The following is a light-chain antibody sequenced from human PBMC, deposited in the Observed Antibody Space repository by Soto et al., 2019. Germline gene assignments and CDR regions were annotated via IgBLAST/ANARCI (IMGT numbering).Light chain of an antibody. CDR1: SSDVGDNY. Sequence: QSALAQPPSASGSPGQSVTISCTGTSSDVGDNYVSWYQQHLGKAPKLIIYEVTLRPSGVPDRFSGSKSGNTASLTVSVLQAYDEADYYCSASAGSNTFVFGTGTKLTVL. J-gene: IGLJ1*01. V-gene: IGLV2-8*01. CDR2: EVT. CDR3: SASAGSNTFV.